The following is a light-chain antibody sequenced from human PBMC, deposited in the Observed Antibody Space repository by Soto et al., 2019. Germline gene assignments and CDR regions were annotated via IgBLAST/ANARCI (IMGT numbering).Light chain of an antibody. CDR1: PSDVGGYNS. V-gene: IGLV2-8*01. Sequence: QSALTQPPSASGSPGQSVTISCTGTPSDVGGYNSVSWYQQHPGKAPKLMIYEVNKRPSGVPDRFSGSKSGNTASLTVSGLQAEDEADYYCSSYAGSSNVFGTGTKVTVL. CDR3: SSYAGSSNV. J-gene: IGLJ1*01. CDR2: EVN.